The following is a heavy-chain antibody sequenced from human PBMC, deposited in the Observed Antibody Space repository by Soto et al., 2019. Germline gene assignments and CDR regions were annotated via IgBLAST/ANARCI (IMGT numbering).Heavy chain of an antibody. Sequence: SEALSLTCAVYGGSFSGYYWSWIRQPPGKGLEWIGEINHSGSTNYNPSLKSRVTISVDTSKNQFSLKLSSVTAADTAVYYCAGYDFWSGYYRKYNWFDPWGQGTLVTVSS. CDR2: INHSGST. J-gene: IGHJ5*02. V-gene: IGHV4-34*01. CDR1: GGSFSGYY. CDR3: AGYDFWSGYYRKYNWFDP. D-gene: IGHD3-3*01.